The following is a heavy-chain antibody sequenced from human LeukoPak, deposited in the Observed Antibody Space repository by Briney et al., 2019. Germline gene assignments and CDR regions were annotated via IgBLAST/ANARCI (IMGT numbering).Heavy chain of an antibody. CDR1: GGSFSDHF. CDR3: ARVDCSGGSCYPDY. Sequence: PSETLSLTCVVYGGSFSDHFWTWIRQPAGKGLEWIGRIYTSGSTNYNPSLKSRVTMSVDTSKNQFSLKLSSVTAADTAVYYCARVDCSGGSCYPDYWGQGTLVTVSS. D-gene: IGHD2-15*01. CDR2: IYTSGST. V-gene: IGHV4-59*10. J-gene: IGHJ4*02.